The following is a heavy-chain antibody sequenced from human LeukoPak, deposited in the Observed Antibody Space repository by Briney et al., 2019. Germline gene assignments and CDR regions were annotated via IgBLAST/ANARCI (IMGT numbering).Heavy chain of an antibody. J-gene: IGHJ4*02. Sequence: GGSLRLSCAASGFTFSSFWMSWVRQPPGKGLEWVSSIFPSGGEIHYADSVRGRFTISRDNSKSTLSLQMNSLRAEDTAIYYCATYRQVLLPFESWGQGTLVTVSS. CDR1: GFTFSSFW. V-gene: IGHV3-23*01. CDR2: IFPSGGEI. CDR3: ATYRQVLLPFES. D-gene: IGHD2-8*02.